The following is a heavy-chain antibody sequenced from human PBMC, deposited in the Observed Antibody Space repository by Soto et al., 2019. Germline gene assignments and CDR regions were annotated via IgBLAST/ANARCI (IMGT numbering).Heavy chain of an antibody. CDR2: INAGNGNT. CDR1: GYTFTNFV. D-gene: IGHD2-2*03. CDR3: AILDIVVVPAAY. V-gene: IGHV1-3*01. J-gene: IGHJ4*02. Sequence: ASVKVSCKASGYTFTNFVLHWVRQAPGHGLEWMGWINAGNGNTKYSQKFQGRVTITRDTSATTAYMELSGLRSEDTAVYYCAILDIVVVPAAYWGQGTLVTVSS.